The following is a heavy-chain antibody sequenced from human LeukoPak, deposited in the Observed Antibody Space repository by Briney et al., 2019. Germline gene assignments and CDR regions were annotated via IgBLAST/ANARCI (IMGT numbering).Heavy chain of an antibody. CDR3: ARRSSVRGVSNPYYYYYMDV. Sequence: GESLKISCKGSGYSFTSYWIGWVRQMPGKGLEWMGIIYPGDSDTRYSPSFQGQVTISADKSISTAYLQWSSLKASDTAMYYCARRSSVRGVSNPYYYYYMDVWGKGTTVTVSS. V-gene: IGHV5-51*01. CDR1: GYSFTSYW. D-gene: IGHD3-10*01. J-gene: IGHJ6*03. CDR2: IYPGDSDT.